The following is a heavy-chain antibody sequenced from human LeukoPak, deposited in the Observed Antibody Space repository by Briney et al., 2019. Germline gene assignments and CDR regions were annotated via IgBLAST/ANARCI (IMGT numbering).Heavy chain of an antibody. CDR2: ISSSGSTI. V-gene: IGHV3-11*01. D-gene: IGHD1-26*01. J-gene: IGHJ4*02. CDR1: GFTFSDYY. CDR3: ARDLGDSGSQLLGSFDY. Sequence: GGSLRLSCAASGFTFSDYYMSWIRQAPGKGLEWVSYISSSGSTIYYADSAKGRFTISRDNAKNSLYLQMNSLRAEDTAVYYCARDLGDSGSQLLGSFDYWGQGTLVTVSS.